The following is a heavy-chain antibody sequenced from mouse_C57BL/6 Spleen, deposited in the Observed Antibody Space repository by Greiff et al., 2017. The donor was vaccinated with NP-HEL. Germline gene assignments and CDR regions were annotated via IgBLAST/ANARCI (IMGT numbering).Heavy chain of an antibody. CDR3: ATHDYDAGGFAY. D-gene: IGHD2-4*01. CDR1: GYTFTDYY. Sequence: VQLQQSGPVLVKPGASVKMSCKASGYTFTDYYMNWVKQSHGKSLEWIGVINPYNGGTSYNQKFKGKATLTVDKSSSTAYMELNSLTSEDSAVYYCATHDYDAGGFAYWGQGTLVTVSA. J-gene: IGHJ3*01. V-gene: IGHV1-19*01. CDR2: INPYNGGT.